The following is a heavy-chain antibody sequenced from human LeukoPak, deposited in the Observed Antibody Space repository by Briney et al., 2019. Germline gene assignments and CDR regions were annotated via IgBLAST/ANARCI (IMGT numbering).Heavy chain of an antibody. V-gene: IGHV3-33*01. CDR2: IWYDGSDK. J-gene: IGHJ6*02. Sequence: PGRSLRLSCAASGFTFNTYGMNWVRQAPGKGLEWVAIIWYDGSDKYYAESVKGRFTISRDNSKNTMYLQVNSLRAEDTAVYYCAILGCTGGSCLAYNYYAMDVWGQGTTVTVSS. CDR3: AILGCTGGSCLAYNYYAMDV. CDR1: GFTFNTYG. D-gene: IGHD2-8*02.